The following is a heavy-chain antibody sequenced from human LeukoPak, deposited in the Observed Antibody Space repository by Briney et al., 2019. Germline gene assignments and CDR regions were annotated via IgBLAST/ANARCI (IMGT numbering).Heavy chain of an antibody. CDR2: IRYDGSNK. CDR1: GFTFSSYG. D-gene: IGHD3-10*01. CDR3: AKFLISGSYQDTFDY. J-gene: IGHJ4*02. Sequence: GGSLRLSCAASGFTFSSYGMHWVRQAPGKGLEWVAFIRYDGSNKYHADSVKGRFTISRDNSKNTLYLQMNSLRAEDTAVYYCAKFLISGSYQDTFDYWGQGTLVTVSS. V-gene: IGHV3-30*02.